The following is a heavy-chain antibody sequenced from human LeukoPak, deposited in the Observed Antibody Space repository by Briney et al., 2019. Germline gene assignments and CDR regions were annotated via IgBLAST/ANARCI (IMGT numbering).Heavy chain of an antibody. V-gene: IGHV3-74*01. CDR3: ARGFDWDTTMCY. Sequence: GGSLTLSCAASIFTFSSYWMHWVRQAPGEGSVWVARINGDGRRTTYADSGKGRYTISRDNSKNTLYLQMNGLRAEDTAVYYCARGFDWDTTMCYWGQGNLVTVSS. J-gene: IGHJ4*02. CDR1: IFTFSSYW. CDR2: INGDGRRT. D-gene: IGHD3-9*01.